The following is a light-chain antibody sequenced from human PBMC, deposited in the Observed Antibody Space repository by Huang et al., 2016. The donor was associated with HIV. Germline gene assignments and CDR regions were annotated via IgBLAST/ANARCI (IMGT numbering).Light chain of an antibody. CDR2: WAS. CDR1: QSVLYSSSNKNY. J-gene: IGKJ4*01. CDR3: HQYYRTPLT. V-gene: IGKV4-1*01. Sequence: DIVMTQSPDSLAVSLGERAIINCKSSQSVLYSSSNKNYLAWYQQKPGQPPKLLIYWASTRQSGVPGRFSGSGSGTDFTLSISSLQAEDVAVYYCHQYYRTPLTFGGGTKVEIK.